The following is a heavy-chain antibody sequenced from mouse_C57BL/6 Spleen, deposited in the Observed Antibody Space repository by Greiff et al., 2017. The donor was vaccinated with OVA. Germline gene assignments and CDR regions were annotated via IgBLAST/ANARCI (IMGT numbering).Heavy chain of an antibody. CDR2: IDPSDSYT. CDR3: AIPFYYYGSSSSWYFDV. Sequence: QVQLKQPGAELVKPGASVKLSCKASGYTFTSYWMQWVKQRPGQGLEWIGEIDPSDSYTNYNQKFKGKATLTVDTSSSTAYMQLSSLTSEDSAVYYCAIPFYYYGSSSSWYFDVWGTGTTVTVSS. CDR1: GYTFTSYW. D-gene: IGHD1-1*01. J-gene: IGHJ1*03. V-gene: IGHV1-50*01.